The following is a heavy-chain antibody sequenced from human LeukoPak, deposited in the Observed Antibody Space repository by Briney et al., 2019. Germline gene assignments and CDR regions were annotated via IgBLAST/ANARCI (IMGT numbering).Heavy chain of an antibody. V-gene: IGHV1-69*13. Sequence: ASVKVSCKASGGTFSSYAISWVRQAPGQGLEWMGGIIPIFGTANYAQKFQGRVTITADESTSTAYMELSSLRSEDTAEYYCARQWLLLSWFDPWGQGTLVTVSS. CDR2: IIPIFGTA. CDR1: GGTFSSYA. D-gene: IGHD3-22*01. CDR3: ARQWLLLSWFDP. J-gene: IGHJ5*02.